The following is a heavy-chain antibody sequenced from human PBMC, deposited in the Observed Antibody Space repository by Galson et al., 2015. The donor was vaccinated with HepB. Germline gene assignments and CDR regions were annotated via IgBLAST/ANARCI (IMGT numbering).Heavy chain of an antibody. J-gene: IGHJ4*02. D-gene: IGHD3-10*01. CDR1: GFIFSNYG. V-gene: IGHV3-33*01. CDR2: VWHDGRNE. CDR3: ARDRRASGLGFFFDY. Sequence: SLRLSCAASGFIFSNYGMHWVRQAPGKGLQWVAVVWHDGRNEYYEDSAEGRVTISRDNSKNTLYVHMSSLRAEDTAVYYCARDRRASGLGFFFDYWGQGTLVTVSS.